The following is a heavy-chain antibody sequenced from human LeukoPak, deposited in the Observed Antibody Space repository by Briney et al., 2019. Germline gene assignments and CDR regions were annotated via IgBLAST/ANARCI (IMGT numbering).Heavy chain of an antibody. CDR1: GFTFSSYG. V-gene: IGHV3-33*01. CDR2: IWYDGSNK. Sequence: GGSLRLSCAASGFTFSSYGMHWDRQAPGKGLEWVAVIWYDGSNKYYADSVKGRFTISRDNSKNTLYLQMNSLRAEDTAVYYCAREVVRGVISGFDYWGQGTLATVSS. CDR3: AREVVRGVISGFDY. J-gene: IGHJ4*02. D-gene: IGHD3-10*01.